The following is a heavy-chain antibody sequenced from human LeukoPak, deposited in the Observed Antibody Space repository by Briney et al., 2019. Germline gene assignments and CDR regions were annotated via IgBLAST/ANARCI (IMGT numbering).Heavy chain of an antibody. CDR2: TYYRSEWHN. CDR3: ARDLAGFGGYSYGMVDY. J-gene: IGHJ4*02. CDR1: GDSVSSDSAA. D-gene: IGHD5-18*01. V-gene: IGHV6-1*01. Sequence: SQTLSLTCAISGDSVSSDSAAWNWIGQSPSRGLEWLGRTYYRSEWHNDYAVSVKSRIIISPDTSKNQFSLQLKSVTPEDTAVYYCARDLAGFGGYSYGMVDYWGQGTLVTVSS.